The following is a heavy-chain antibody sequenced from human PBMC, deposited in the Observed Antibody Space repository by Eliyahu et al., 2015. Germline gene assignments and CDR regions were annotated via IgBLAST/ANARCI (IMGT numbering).Heavy chain of an antibody. V-gene: IGHV3-23*01. CDR1: GFTFSSFD. J-gene: IGHJ6*02. CDR3: AKSRAQHYYYYYAMDV. Sequence: EVQMLESGGGLVQPGGSLRLSCAASGFTFSSFDMSWVRQAPGKGLEWVSSIRAGGTSTHYADSVKGRFTISRDNSKNTLYLQMNSLRAEDTAVYYCAKSRAQHYYYYYAMDVWGQGTTVTVSS. CDR2: IRAGGTST.